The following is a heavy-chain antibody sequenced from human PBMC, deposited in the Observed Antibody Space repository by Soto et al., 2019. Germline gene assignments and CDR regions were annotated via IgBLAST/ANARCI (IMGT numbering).Heavy chain of an antibody. J-gene: IGHJ6*03. D-gene: IGHD3-3*01. CDR3: ARGYDFWVRGYMDV. Sequence: SETLSLTCTVSGGSSRSGDYYWSWIRKPPGKGLEWIGYIYYSGSTYYNPSLKSRVTISVDTSKNQFSLKLSSVTAADTAVYYCARGYDFWVRGYMDVWGKGTTVTVSS. CDR2: IYYSGST. CDR1: GGSSRSGDYY. V-gene: IGHV4-30-4*01.